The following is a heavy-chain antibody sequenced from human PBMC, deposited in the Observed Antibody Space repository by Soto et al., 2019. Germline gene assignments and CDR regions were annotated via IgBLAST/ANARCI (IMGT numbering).Heavy chain of an antibody. CDR3: ASLDYYDSRLDY. D-gene: IGHD3-22*01. CDR2: IYYSGST. Sequence: SETLSLTCTVSGGSISSSSYYWGWIRQPPGKGLEWIGSIYYSGSTYYNPSLKSRVTISVDTSKNQFSLKLSSVTAADTAVYYCASLDYYDSRLDYRGQGTLVTSPQ. V-gene: IGHV4-39*01. CDR1: GGSISSSSYY. J-gene: IGHJ4*02.